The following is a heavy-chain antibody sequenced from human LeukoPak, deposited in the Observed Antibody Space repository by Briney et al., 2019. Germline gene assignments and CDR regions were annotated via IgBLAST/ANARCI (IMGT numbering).Heavy chain of an antibody. CDR2: ISGSGGST. CDR3: AKDLRRDSGPY. J-gene: IGHJ4*02. Sequence: GGSLRLSCAASGFTFNSYGMSWVRQAPGKGLKWVSAISGSGGSTYYADSVKGRFTISRDNSKNTLYLQMNSLRAEDTAVYYCAKDLRRDSGPYWGQGTLVTVSS. CDR1: GFTFNSYG. V-gene: IGHV3-23*01. D-gene: IGHD5-12*01.